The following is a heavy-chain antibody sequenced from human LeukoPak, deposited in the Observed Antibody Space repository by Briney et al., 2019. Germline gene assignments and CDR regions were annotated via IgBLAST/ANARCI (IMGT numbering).Heavy chain of an antibody. CDR2: IYYSGST. J-gene: IGHJ4*02. D-gene: IGHD6-19*01. V-gene: IGHV4-61*01. CDR1: GGSVSSGSYY. Sequence: PSETLSLTCTVSGGSVSSGSYYWSWIRQPPGKGLEWIGYIYYSGSTNYNPSLKSRVTTSVDTSKNQFSLKLSSVTAADTAVYYCAREYKGWYYFDYWGQGTLVTVSS. CDR3: AREYKGWYYFDY.